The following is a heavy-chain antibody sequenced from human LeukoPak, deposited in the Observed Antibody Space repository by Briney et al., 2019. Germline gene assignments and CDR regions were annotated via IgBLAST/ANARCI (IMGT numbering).Heavy chain of an antibody. CDR3: ARYHFYYDSSGCSDAFDI. CDR2: INPSGGST. J-gene: IGHJ3*02. Sequence: GASVKVSCRASGYTFTSYYMHWVRQAPGQGLEWMGIINPSGGSTSYAQKFQGRVTMTRDISTSTVYMELSSLRSEDTAVYYCARYHFYYDSSGCSDAFDIWGQGTMVTVSS. D-gene: IGHD3-22*01. V-gene: IGHV1-46*01. CDR1: GYTFTSYY.